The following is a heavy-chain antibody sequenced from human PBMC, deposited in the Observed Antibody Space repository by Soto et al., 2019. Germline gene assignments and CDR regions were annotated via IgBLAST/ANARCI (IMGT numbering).Heavy chain of an antibody. CDR2: GYKSGST. CDR3: ARYRREAVAGYTLDN. Sequence: SETLSLTCTVSGGSISSNYWTWIRQPPGKGLEWIGYGYKSGSTNYTPPLKSRVTISEDPSKSQFSLKVNSMTAADTAVYYCARYRREAVAGYTLDNWGQGILGTVSS. D-gene: IGHD6-13*01. V-gene: IGHV4-59*01. J-gene: IGHJ4*02. CDR1: GGSISSNY.